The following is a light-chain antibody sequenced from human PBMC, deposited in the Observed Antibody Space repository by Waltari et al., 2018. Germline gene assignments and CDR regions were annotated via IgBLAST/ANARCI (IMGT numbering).Light chain of an antibody. Sequence: DIVMTQSPDSLGVSLGERVTIHCKSSQSVLYSSNNKNYLSWYQQKPGQPPKMIIYWASTRESGVPDRFSGSGSGTDFTLTISSLQAEDVAVYYCLQTYVSPYTFGQGTNLEI. CDR2: WAS. V-gene: IGKV4-1*01. CDR3: LQTYVSPYT. J-gene: IGKJ2*01. CDR1: QSVLYSSNNKNY.